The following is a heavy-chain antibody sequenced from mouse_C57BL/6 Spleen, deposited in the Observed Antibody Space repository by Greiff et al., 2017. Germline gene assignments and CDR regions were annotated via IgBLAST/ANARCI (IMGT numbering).Heavy chain of an antibody. CDR2: IYPGSGNT. Sequence: QVTLKESGAELVRPGASVQLSCKASGYTFTDYYINWVKQRPGQGLEWIARIYPGSGNTYYNEKFKGKATLTAEKSSSTAYMQLSSLTSEDSAVYFWARRGGYFDVWGTGTTVTVSS. CDR3: ARRGGYFDV. CDR1: GYTFTDYY. J-gene: IGHJ1*03. V-gene: IGHV1-76*01.